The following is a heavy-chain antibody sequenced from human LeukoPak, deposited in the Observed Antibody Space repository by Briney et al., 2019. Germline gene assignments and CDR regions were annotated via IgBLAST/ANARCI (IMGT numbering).Heavy chain of an antibody. D-gene: IGHD3-3*01. J-gene: IGHJ4*02. CDR1: GFTFSSYA. CDR2: ISGSGGST. CDR3: AKRASELRFLEWFFDY. Sequence: PGGSLRLSCAASGFTFSSYAMSWVRQAPGKGLEWVSAISGSGGSTYYADSVKGRFTISRDNSKNTLYLQMNSLRAEDTAVYYCAKRASELRFLEWFFDYWGQGTLVTVSS. V-gene: IGHV3-23*01.